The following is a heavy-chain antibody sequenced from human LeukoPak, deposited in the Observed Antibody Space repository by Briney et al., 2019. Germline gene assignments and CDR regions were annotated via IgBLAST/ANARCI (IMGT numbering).Heavy chain of an antibody. V-gene: IGHV3-23*01. J-gene: IGHJ6*03. CDR3: AREGYCSSTSCPLSYMDV. CDR2: ISGSGGST. Sequence: GGSLRLSCAASGFTFSSYAMSWVRQAPGKGLEWVSAISGSGGSTYYADSVKGRFTISRDNSKNTLYLQMNSLRAEDTAVYYCAREGYCSSTSCPLSYMDVWGKGTTVTVSS. D-gene: IGHD2-2*01. CDR1: GFTFSSYA.